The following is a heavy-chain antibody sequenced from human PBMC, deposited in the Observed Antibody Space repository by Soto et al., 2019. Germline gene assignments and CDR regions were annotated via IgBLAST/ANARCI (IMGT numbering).Heavy chain of an antibody. J-gene: IGHJ5*02. CDR3: SKWDGYGDQ. D-gene: IGHD5-12*01. Sequence: EVQLLESGGGLVQPGGSLRRSCAASGFTFSTNSMTWDRQAPGKGLEWVCGISGGGHSTHYADSVKGRFTISRDNSKNMVYLQMNSLTADDTAVYFCSKWDGYGDQWGQGTLVTVSS. CDR2: ISGGGHST. CDR1: GFTFSTNS. V-gene: IGHV3-23*01.